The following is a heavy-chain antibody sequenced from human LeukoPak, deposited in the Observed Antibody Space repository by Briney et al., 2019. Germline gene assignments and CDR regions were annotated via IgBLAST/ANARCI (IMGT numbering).Heavy chain of an antibody. J-gene: IGHJ6*03. Sequence: SVKVSCKASGYTFTGYFMHWVRQAPGQGLEWMGGIIPIFGTANYAQKFQGRVTITADKSTSTAYMELSSLRSEDTAVYYCARVRTVTTHAGWGNYYYYMDVWGKGTTVTVSS. CDR2: IIPIFGTA. V-gene: IGHV1-69*06. D-gene: IGHD4-17*01. CDR1: GYTFTGYF. CDR3: ARVRTVTTHAGWGNYYYYMDV.